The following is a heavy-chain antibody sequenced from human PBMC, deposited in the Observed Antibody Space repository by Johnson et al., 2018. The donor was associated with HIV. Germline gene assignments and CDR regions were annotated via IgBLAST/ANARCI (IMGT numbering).Heavy chain of an antibody. D-gene: IGHD3-16*01. Sequence: VSDINWNNGAIGYADSVKGRFTISRDNAKNSLYLQMNSLRAEDTAVYYCAREWGSADAFDIWGQGTMVTVSS. V-gene: IGHV3-20*03. CDR3: AREWGSADAFDI. CDR2: INWNNGAI. J-gene: IGHJ3*02.